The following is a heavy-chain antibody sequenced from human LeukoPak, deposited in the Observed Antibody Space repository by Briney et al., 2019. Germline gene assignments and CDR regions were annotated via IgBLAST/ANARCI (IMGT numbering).Heavy chain of an antibody. D-gene: IGHD3-22*01. CDR2: IYSSGST. CDR3: ARNYYDSSGYYYTPGY. V-gene: IGHV4-61*08. Sequence: SQTLSLTCTVSGGSISSGDYYWSWIRQPPGKGLEWIGYIYSSGSTNYNPSLKSRVTISVDTSKNQFSLKLSSVTAADTAVYYCARNYYDSSGYYYTPGYWGQGTLVTVSS. J-gene: IGHJ4*02. CDR1: GGSISSGDYY.